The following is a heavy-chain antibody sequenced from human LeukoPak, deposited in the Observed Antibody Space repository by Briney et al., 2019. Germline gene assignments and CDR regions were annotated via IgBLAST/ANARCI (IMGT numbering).Heavy chain of an antibody. V-gene: IGHV4-4*07. D-gene: IGHD2-2*02. Sequence: SETLSLTCTFSVGSISSSYWSWIRQPAGKGLEWIGRISSSGNTNYNPSLKSRLTISVDTSKNQFSLKLNSVTAADTAVYYCARGYRNFDLWGQGTMVTVSS. CDR2: ISSSGNT. CDR3: ARGYRNFDL. CDR1: VGSISSSY. J-gene: IGHJ3*01.